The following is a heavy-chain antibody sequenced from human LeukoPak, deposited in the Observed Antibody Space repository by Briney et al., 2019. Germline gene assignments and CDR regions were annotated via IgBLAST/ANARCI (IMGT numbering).Heavy chain of an antibody. CDR3: ARLLTTVTKAFDY. V-gene: IGHV5-51*01. D-gene: IGHD4-17*01. Sequence: GESLKISCNGSGYXFTSYWICWVRQMPGKGLEWMGIIYPGDSDTRYRPCFQGQVTISADKSISPAYLQWSSLKASDTAIYYCARLLTTVTKAFDYWGQGTLVTVSS. CDR2: IYPGDSDT. CDR1: GYXFTSYW. J-gene: IGHJ4*02.